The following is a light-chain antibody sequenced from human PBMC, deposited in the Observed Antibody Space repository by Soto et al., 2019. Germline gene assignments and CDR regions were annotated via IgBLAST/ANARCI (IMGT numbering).Light chain of an antibody. V-gene: IGKV3-20*01. CDR1: QSVSSSY. J-gene: IGKJ1*01. CDR3: QQYGSSPRT. Sequence: EIVLTQSPGTLSLSPGERATLSCRASQSVSSSYLAWYQQTPGQAPRLLIYGASSRATGIPDRFSGSGSGTDFTLIISRLEPEDLVVYYCQQYGSSPRTFGKGTKVEIK. CDR2: GAS.